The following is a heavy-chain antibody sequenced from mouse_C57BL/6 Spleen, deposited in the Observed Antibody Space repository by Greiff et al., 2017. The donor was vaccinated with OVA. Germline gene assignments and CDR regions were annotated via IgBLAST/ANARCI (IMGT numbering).Heavy chain of an antibody. J-gene: IGHJ4*01. CDR1: GYTFTSYW. D-gene: IGHD1-1*01. CDR2: IDPNSGGT. CDR3: ARGFPVTTVVASYAMDY. Sequence: QVQLQQPGAELVKPGASVKLSCKASGYTFTSYWMHWVKQRPGRGLEWIGRIDPNSGGTKYNEKFKSKATLTVDKPSSTAYMQLSSLTSEDSAVYYCARGFPVTTVVASYAMDYWGQGTSVTVSS. V-gene: IGHV1-72*01.